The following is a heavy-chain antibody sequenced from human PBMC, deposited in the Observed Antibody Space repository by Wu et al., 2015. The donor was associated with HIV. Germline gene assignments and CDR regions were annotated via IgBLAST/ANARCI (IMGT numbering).Heavy chain of an antibody. V-gene: IGHV1-8*01. D-gene: IGHD1-26*01. CDR2: MNPNSGNT. CDR3: ARPSDIVGATTGFDY. CDR1: GYTFRNYD. J-gene: IGHJ4*02. Sequence: QVQLVQSGAEVKKPGASVKVSCKASGYTFRNYDINWVRQATGQGLEWMGWMNPNSGNTGYAPKFQGRVTITRNTSISTAYMELSSLRSDDTAVYYCARPSDIVGATTGFDYWGQGTLVTVSS.